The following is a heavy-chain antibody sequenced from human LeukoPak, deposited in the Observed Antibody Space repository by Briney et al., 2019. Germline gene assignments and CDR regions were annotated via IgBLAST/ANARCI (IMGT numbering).Heavy chain of an antibody. J-gene: IGHJ3*02. Sequence: PGGSLRLSCAASGVTFSNAWMSWVRQAPGKGLEWVGRIKSKTDGGTTDYAAPVKGRFTISRDDSKNTLYLQMNSLKTEDTAVYYCTASSSWDLDAFDIWGQGTMVTVSS. CDR1: GVTFSNAW. V-gene: IGHV3-15*01. CDR2: IKSKTDGGTT. D-gene: IGHD6-13*01. CDR3: TASSSWDLDAFDI.